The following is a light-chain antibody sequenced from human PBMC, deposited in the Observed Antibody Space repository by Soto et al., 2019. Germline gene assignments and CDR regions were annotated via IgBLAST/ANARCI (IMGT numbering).Light chain of an antibody. CDR2: GNN. CDR1: SSNIGAGHD. V-gene: IGLV1-40*01. Sequence: QSVLTQPPSVSGAPGQRVSISCTGSSSNIGAGHDVHWYQQVPGTAPKLLTYGNNNRPSGVPDRFSACKSGTSASLAISGLQAEDEADYYCHSYDSSLSGFYVFGTGTKLTVL. J-gene: IGLJ1*01. CDR3: HSYDSSLSGFYV.